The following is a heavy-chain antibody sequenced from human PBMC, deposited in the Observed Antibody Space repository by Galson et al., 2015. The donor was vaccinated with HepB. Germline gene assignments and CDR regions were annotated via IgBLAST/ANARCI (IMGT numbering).Heavy chain of an antibody. J-gene: IGHJ4*02. CDR3: ARALPSGMRGGRGFDH. CDR1: GFNFGLYS. V-gene: IGHV3-21*01. Sequence: SLRLSCAASGFNFGLYSMNWVRQAPGKGLEWVSSISSSGSYIYYGDSVKGRCTVSRDSAKTSVYLQMNSLRGDDTAVYYCARALPSGMRGGRGFDHWGQGTLVTVSS. CDR2: ISSSGSYI. D-gene: IGHD2-15*01.